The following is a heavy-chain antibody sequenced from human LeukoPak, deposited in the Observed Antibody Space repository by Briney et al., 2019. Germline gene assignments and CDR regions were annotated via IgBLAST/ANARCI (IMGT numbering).Heavy chain of an antibody. CDR2: IIPIFGTA. V-gene: IGHV1-69*05. Sequence: SVKVSCKASEGTFSSYAISWVRQAPGQGLERMGRIIPIFGTANYAQKFQGRVTITTDESTSTAYMELSSLRSEDTAVYYCARGLPSSGLVYWGQGTLVTVSS. CDR3: ARGLPSSGLVY. J-gene: IGHJ4*02. CDR1: EGTFSSYA. D-gene: IGHD6-19*01.